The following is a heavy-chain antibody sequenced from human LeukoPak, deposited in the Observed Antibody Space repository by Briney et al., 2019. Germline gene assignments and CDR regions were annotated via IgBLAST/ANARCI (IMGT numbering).Heavy chain of an antibody. CDR1: GGSITTTGYY. CDR3: ARLIGYCSVSSCPGWGS. CDR2: IQNSVTN. Sequence: PSETLSLTCSVSGGSITTTGYYWGWIRQSPGKGLEWIGNIQNSVTNFYNPSLRSRVTMYVDASKNELSLNLYSVTAAATAVYYCARLIGYCSVSSCPGWGSWGQGTLVTVSS. V-gene: IGHV4-39*01. D-gene: IGHD2-15*01. J-gene: IGHJ5*02.